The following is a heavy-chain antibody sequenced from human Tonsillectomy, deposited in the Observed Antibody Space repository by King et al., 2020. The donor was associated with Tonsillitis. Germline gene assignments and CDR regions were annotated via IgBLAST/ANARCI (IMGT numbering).Heavy chain of an antibody. J-gene: IGHJ6*03. CDR2: ISSSGSTI. Sequence: VQLVESGGDLVQPGGSLRLSCAASGFTFSSYEMNWVRQAPGKGLEWVSYISSSGSTIYYADSLKGRFTISRDNAKNSLYLQMSSLRVEDTAVYYCARPHDYGSGYYYYYMDVWGRGTTVTVSS. V-gene: IGHV3-48*03. D-gene: IGHD3-10*01. CDR1: GFTFSSYE. CDR3: ARPHDYGSGYYYYYMDV.